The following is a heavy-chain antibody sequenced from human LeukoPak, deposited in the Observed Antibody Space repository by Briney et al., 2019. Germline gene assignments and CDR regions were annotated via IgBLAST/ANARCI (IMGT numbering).Heavy chain of an antibody. CDR2: ISGYNGNT. Sequence: RASVKVSCKSSGYIFNSYGITWVRQAPGQGLEWMGWISGYNGNTKYAQKFQGRVTMTTDTPTSTGYMELRTLRSDDTTVYYCARVFGLFLIPTSYFDLWGQGSPVTVSS. CDR1: GYIFNSYG. D-gene: IGHD2-2*01. V-gene: IGHV1-18*01. J-gene: IGHJ4*02. CDR3: ARVFGLFLIPTSYFDL.